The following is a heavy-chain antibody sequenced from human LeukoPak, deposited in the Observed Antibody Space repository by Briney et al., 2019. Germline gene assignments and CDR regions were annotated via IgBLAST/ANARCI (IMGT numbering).Heavy chain of an antibody. CDR1: GFTFSRYS. Sequence: PGGSLRLSCAASGFTFSRYSMSWVRQAPGKGLEWVSLIYSGGSTYYAGSVKGRFTISRDNSKNTLYLQMNSLRAEDTAVYYCARWRDSSGWYDYWGQGTLVTVSS. CDR3: ARWRDSSGWYDY. D-gene: IGHD6-19*01. J-gene: IGHJ4*02. V-gene: IGHV3-53*01. CDR2: IYSGGST.